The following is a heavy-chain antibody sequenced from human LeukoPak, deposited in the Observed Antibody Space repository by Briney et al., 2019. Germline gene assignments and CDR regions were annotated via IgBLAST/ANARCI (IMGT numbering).Heavy chain of an antibody. J-gene: IGHJ3*02. V-gene: IGHV1-2*02. CDR3: ARFDRVPAAILRAFDI. D-gene: IGHD2-2*01. CDR1: GYTFTGYY. Sequence: GASVKVSCKASGYTFTGYYMHWVRQAPGQGLEWMGWINPDSGGTNYAQKFQGRVTMTRDTSISTAYMELSRLRSDDTAVYYCARFDRVPAAILRAFDIWGQGTMVTVSS. CDR2: INPDSGGT.